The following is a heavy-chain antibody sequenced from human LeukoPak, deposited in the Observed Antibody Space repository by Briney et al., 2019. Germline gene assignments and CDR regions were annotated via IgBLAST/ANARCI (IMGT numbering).Heavy chain of an antibody. CDR2: IIPIFGTA. J-gene: IGHJ3*02. V-gene: IGHV1-69*05. CDR1: GCTFSSYA. D-gene: IGHD3-22*01. CDR3: ARPSYYDSSGPFDI. Sequence: ASVKVSCKASGCTFSSYAISWVRQAPGQGLEWMGRIIPIFGTANYAQKFQGRVTITRDESTSTAYMELSSLRSDDTEVYYRARPSYYDSSGPFDIWGQGTMLTHSS.